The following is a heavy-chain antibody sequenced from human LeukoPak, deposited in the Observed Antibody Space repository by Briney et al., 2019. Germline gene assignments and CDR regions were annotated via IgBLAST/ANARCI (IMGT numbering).Heavy chain of an antibody. CDR2: INHSGST. Sequence: SETLSLTCAVYGGSFSGYYWSWIRQPPGKGLEWIGEINHSGSTNYNPSLKSRVTISVDTSKNQFSLKLSSVTAADTAVYYCARFVDYYDSSGYYYANDAFDIWGQGTMVTVSS. J-gene: IGHJ3*02. CDR1: GGSFSGYY. CDR3: ARFVDYYDSSGYYYANDAFDI. D-gene: IGHD3-22*01. V-gene: IGHV4-34*01.